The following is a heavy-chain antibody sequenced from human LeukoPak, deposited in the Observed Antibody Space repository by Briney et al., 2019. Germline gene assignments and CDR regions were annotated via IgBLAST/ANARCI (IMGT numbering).Heavy chain of an antibody. J-gene: IGHJ2*01. D-gene: IGHD3-22*01. V-gene: IGHV3-20*04. Sequence: GGSLRLSCATSGFTFDDYGMSWVRQAPGKGLEWVSDINWNGGSTGYADSVKGRFTISRDNAKNSLHLQMNSLRAEDTALYYCARNGRPIVVEWYFDLWGRGTLVTVSS. CDR3: ARNGRPIVVEWYFDL. CDR2: INWNGGST. CDR1: GFTFDDYG.